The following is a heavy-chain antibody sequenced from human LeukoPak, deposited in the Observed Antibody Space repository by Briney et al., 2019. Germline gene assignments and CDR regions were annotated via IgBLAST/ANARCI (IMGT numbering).Heavy chain of an antibody. CDR1: GGSISSSSYY. J-gene: IGHJ4*02. Sequence: TSETLSLTCTVSGGSISSSSYYWGWIRQPPGKGLEWIGSIYYDGSTYYNPSLKSRVTISVDTSKNQFSLKPSSVTAADTAVYYCAREAAVAGNFDYWGQGTLVTVSS. CDR3: AREAAVAGNFDY. CDR2: IYYDGST. V-gene: IGHV4-39*02. D-gene: IGHD6-19*01.